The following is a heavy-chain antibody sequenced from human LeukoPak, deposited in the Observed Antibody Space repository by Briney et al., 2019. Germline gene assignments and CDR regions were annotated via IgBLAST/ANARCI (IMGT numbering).Heavy chain of an antibody. V-gene: IGHV3-23*01. CDR1: AFTFSSYS. CDR3: AKKLHDSSGYYILWYAFDI. D-gene: IGHD3-22*01. CDR2: ISGSGGGT. J-gene: IGHJ3*02. Sequence: GGSLRLSCAASAFTFSSYSMNWVGQAQGRGLKWVSAISGSGGGTAYADSVKGRFTISRANTKNTLYLQMNSLRAEDTAVYYCAKKLHDSSGYYILWYAFDIWGQGTMVTVSS.